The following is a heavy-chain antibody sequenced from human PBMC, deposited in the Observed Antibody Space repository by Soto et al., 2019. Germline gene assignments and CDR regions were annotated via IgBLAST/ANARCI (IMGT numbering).Heavy chain of an antibody. CDR2: ISAYNGNT. Sequence: ASVKVSCKASGYTLSSYGISWVRQAPGQGLEWMGWISAYNGNTNYAQKLQGRVTMTTDTSTSTAYMELRSLRSDDTAVYYCARAAGWYRRGGDAFDIWGQGTMVTV. D-gene: IGHD2-15*01. CDR1: GYTLSSYG. V-gene: IGHV1-18*01. CDR3: ARAAGWYRRGGDAFDI. J-gene: IGHJ3*02.